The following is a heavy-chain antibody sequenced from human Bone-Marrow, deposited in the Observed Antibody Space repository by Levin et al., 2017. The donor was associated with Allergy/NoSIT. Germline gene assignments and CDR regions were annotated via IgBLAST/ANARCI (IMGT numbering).Heavy chain of an antibody. CDR3: ARQGAAGTMGYFDY. CDR1: GGSISSYY. Sequence: SETLSLTCTVSGGSISSYYWSWIRQPPGTGLEWIGYIYYSGSTNYNPSLKSRGTISVDTSKNQFSLKLSYVTAADTAVYYCARQGAAGTMGYFDYWGQGTLVTVSS. V-gene: IGHV4-59*08. J-gene: IGHJ4*02. CDR2: IYYSGST. D-gene: IGHD6-13*01.